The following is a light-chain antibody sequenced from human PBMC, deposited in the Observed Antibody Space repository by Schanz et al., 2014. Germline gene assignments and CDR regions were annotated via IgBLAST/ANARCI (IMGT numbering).Light chain of an antibody. CDR1: SSDVGGYNY. CDR2: EVS. Sequence: QSALTQPPSASGSPGQSVTISCTGTSSDVGGYNYVSWYQQHPGKAPKLMIYEVSKRPSGVPDRFSGSKSGNTASLTVSGLQAEDEADYYCCSYAGSYTFNVVFGGGTKLTVL. CDR3: CSYAGSYTFNVV. J-gene: IGLJ2*01. V-gene: IGLV2-8*01.